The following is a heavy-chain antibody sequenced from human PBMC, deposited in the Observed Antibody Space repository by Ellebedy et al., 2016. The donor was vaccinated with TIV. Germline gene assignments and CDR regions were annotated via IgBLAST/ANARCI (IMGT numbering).Heavy chain of an antibody. Sequence: ASVKVSCKPSGYTFTSYGLSWVRQAPGQGLEWMGWISGYNGHTNYAQKVQGRVTVTTDTSTNTAYMELRSLRPDDTAVYYCARDRSNVWTGTELDFWGQGTVVTVSS. J-gene: IGHJ4*02. V-gene: IGHV1-18*04. CDR1: GYTFTSYG. CDR3: ARDRSNVWTGTELDF. D-gene: IGHD3/OR15-3a*01. CDR2: ISGYNGHT.